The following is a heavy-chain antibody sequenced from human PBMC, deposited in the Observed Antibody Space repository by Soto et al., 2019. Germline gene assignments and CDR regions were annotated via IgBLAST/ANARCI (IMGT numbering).Heavy chain of an antibody. Sequence: SETLSLTCPVYGCFLSESYWTWIRQPPGKGLEWIGEIHHVGGTNYNPSVKSRVSMSVDTSQNQLCLSLISVTAADTAVYVGVIIRWELPSSVLWLDPWGQGTPVTVSS. D-gene: IGHD3-3*01. CDR2: IHHVGGT. J-gene: IGHJ5*02. CDR1: GCFLSESY. V-gene: IGHV4-34*01. CDR3: VIIRWELPSSVLWLDP.